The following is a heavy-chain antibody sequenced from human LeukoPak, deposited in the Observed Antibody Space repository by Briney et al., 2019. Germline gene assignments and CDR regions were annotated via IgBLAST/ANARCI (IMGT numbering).Heavy chain of an antibody. CDR2: IYPGDSDT. D-gene: IGHD4-17*01. V-gene: IGHV5-51*01. CDR1: GYSFASHW. J-gene: IGHJ3*02. Sequence: GESLKISCKGSGYSFASHWIGWVRQMPGKGLEWMGIIYPGDSDTRYSPSFQGQVTISADKSISTAYLQWSSLKASDTAMYYCARLSVHGDSPGAFDIWGQGTMVTVSS. CDR3: ARLSVHGDSPGAFDI.